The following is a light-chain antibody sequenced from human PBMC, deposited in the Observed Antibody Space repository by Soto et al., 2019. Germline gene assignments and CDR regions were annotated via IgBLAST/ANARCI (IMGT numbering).Light chain of an antibody. CDR2: GAS. CDR1: QSVSSN. J-gene: IGKJ5*01. V-gene: IGKV3-20*01. Sequence: EIVLTHSPGTLSLSPCERATLSFSASQSVSSNLAWYQQKPGQAPRLLIYGASTRATGIPARFSGSGSGTEFTLTISRLEPEDFAVYYCQQYGTSRHGTFGQGTRLEI. CDR3: QQYGTSRHGT.